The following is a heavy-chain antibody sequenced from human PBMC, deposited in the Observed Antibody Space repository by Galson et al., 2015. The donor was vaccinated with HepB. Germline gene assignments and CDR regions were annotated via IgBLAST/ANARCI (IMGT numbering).Heavy chain of an antibody. V-gene: IGHV1-2*06. CDR1: GYTFTGQY. J-gene: IGHJ4*02. CDR2: IDPNSGGT. Sequence: SVKVSCKASGYTFTGQYIHWVRQAPGQGLEWMGRIDPNSGGTYFIQKFQGRVTTTRDTSINTAYMELSRLRSDDTAVFYCARGGITVAGAFDYWGQGTLVTVSS. D-gene: IGHD6-19*01. CDR3: ARGGITVAGAFDY.